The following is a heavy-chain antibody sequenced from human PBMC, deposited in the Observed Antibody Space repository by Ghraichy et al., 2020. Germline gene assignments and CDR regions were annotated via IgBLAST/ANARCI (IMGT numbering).Heavy chain of an antibody. Sequence: SGPTLVKPTQTLTLTCTFSGFSLNTGGVGVGWIRQPPGKALEWLVLIYWDDDKRYSPSLKSRLTITKDTSKNQVFLTMTNMDPVDTATYYCTHRSRSSSWNYPYFDYWGQGILVTVSS. CDR3: THRSRSSSWNYPYFDY. CDR2: IYWDDDK. V-gene: IGHV2-5*02. D-gene: IGHD6-13*01. J-gene: IGHJ4*02. CDR1: GFSLNTGGVG.